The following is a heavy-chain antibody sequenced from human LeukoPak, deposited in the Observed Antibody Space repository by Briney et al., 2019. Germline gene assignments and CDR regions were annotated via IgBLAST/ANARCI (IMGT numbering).Heavy chain of an antibody. D-gene: IGHD5-18*01. J-gene: IGHJ4*02. CDR1: GGSISSSGYY. CDR3: ARLGGYSYGFFDY. Sequence: KPSETLSLTCTVSGGSISSSGYYWGWIRQPPGRGLEWIGSIYYSGSTYYNPSLKSRVTISVDTSKNQFSLKLSSVTAADTAVYYCARLGGYSYGFFDYWGQGTLVTVSS. CDR2: IYYSGST. V-gene: IGHV4-39*01.